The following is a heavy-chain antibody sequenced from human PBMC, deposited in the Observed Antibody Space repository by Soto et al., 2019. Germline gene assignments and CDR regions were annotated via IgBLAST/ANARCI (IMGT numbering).Heavy chain of an antibody. CDR1: ADTFTGYT. CDR2: VIPILGAS. Sequence: QVQLVQSGAEVKKPGSSVKVSCKASADTFTGYTVTWVRQAPGQGLEWVGRVIPILGASNFAQKFQGRVTISTDKSTDTAYVVLTRLTSEDTAVYYCARSRGSYYSNFDSWGQGTLVTVSS. J-gene: IGHJ4*02. V-gene: IGHV1-69*08. D-gene: IGHD3-10*01. CDR3: ARSRGSYYSNFDS.